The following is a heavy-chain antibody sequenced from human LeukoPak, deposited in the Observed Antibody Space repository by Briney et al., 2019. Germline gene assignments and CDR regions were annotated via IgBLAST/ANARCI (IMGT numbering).Heavy chain of an antibody. CDR3: AKKALYCGGDCYFYYFDY. J-gene: IGHJ4*02. CDR2: ISCRGGST. D-gene: IGHD2-21*02. CDR1: GFTFSSYS. Sequence: GSLRLSCSASGFTFSSYSMRWVRQAPRKGLGWASAISCRGGSTYYADSVKGRFTISRDNSKNTLYLQMNSLRAEDTAVYYCAKKALYCGGDCYFYYFDYWGQGTLVTVSS. V-gene: IGHV3-23*01.